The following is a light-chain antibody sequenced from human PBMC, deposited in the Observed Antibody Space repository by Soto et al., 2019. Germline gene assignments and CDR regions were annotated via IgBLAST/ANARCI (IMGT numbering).Light chain of an antibody. CDR2: GAS. Sequence: EIVMTQSPATLSVSPGERATLSCRASQSVSTNLAWYQHKPGQAPRLLIYGASTRATGVPARFSGSGSGTEFTLTVSSLQSEDIAVYFCQQYNNWPPNFGQGTRLEIK. CDR3: QQYNNWPPN. V-gene: IGKV3-15*01. J-gene: IGKJ5*01. CDR1: QSVSTN.